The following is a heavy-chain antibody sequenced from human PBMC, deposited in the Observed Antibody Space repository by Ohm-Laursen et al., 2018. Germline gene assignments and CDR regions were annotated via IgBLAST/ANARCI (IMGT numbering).Heavy chain of an antibody. CDR2: ISSSATSI. CDR3: ARIPTNYDFWSGYAYYYAMDV. Sequence: SLRLSCSASGFTVSNNYMNWVRQAPGKGLEWVSHISSSATSIFYAGSVKGRFTISRDNAKNSLYLQMDSLRAEDTAVYYCARIPTNYDFWSGYAYYYAMDVWGQGTTVTVSS. CDR1: GFTVSNNY. V-gene: IGHV3-11*04. J-gene: IGHJ6*02. D-gene: IGHD3-3*01.